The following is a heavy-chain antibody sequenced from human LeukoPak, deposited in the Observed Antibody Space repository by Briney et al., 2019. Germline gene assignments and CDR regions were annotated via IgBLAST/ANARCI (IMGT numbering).Heavy chain of an antibody. CDR1: GYAFTVYY. CDR3: ARDHIVVVPAANTSDYYDYYGMDV. D-gene: IGHD2-2*01. Sequence: ASVKVSCKASGYAFTVYYMHWVRQAPGQGLEWMGWINPNSGGTNYAQKFQGRVTITKDTSISTAYMELSRLRSDDTAVYYCARDHIVVVPAANTSDYYDYYGMDVWGQGTTVTVSS. J-gene: IGHJ6*02. V-gene: IGHV1-2*02. CDR2: INPNSGGT.